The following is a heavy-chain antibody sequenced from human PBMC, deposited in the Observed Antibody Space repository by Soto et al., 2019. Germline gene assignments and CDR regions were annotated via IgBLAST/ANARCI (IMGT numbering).Heavy chain of an antibody. V-gene: IGHV4-59*01. CDR3: ARSITISETDY. CDR2: IYYSGST. CDR1: GGSISSYY. Sequence: SETLSLTCTVSGGSISSYYWSWIRQPPGKGLEWIGYIYYSGSTNYNPSLKSRVTISVDTSKNQFSLKLSSVTAADTAVYYCARSITISETDYWGQGTQVTVSS. J-gene: IGHJ4*02. D-gene: IGHD3-3*01.